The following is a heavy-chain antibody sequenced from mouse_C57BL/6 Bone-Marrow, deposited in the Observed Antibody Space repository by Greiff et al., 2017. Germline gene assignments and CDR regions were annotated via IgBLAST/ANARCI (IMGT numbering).Heavy chain of an antibody. CDR3: ARVITTGDYYAMDY. CDR1: GYTFPSYW. V-gene: IGHV1-72*01. D-gene: IGHD2-4*01. Sequence: QVQLQQPGAELVKPGASVKLSCKASGYTFPSYWMHWVKQRPGRGLELIGRIDPNSGGTKSTETFKSKATLTVDKPSSTADMQLSSLTSEDSAVYYCARVITTGDYYAMDYWGQGTSVTVSS. CDR2: IDPNSGGT. J-gene: IGHJ4*01.